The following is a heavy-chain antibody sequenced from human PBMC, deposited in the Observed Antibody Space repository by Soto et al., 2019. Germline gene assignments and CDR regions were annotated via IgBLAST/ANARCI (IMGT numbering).Heavy chain of an antibody. CDR1: GFTFSDYA. D-gene: IGHD6-13*01. V-gene: IGHV3-21*01. CDR3: XXXXXXYSSSEAAYXXDX. J-gene: IGHJ4*02. Sequence: EVQLVESGGGLVKPGGSLRLSCAASGFTFSDYAMNWVRQSPGKGLEWVSSISSSGTYIYYADSLKGRFTISRDTAKNSVDLQMNSXRXXXXXXXXXXXXXXXYSSSEAAYXXDXWGQGVLVTX. CDR2: ISSSGTYI.